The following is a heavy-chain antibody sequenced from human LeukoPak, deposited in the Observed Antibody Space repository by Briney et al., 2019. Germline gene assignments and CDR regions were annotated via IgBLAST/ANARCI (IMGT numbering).Heavy chain of an antibody. CDR1: GFTFSSYS. D-gene: IGHD2-2*01. V-gene: IGHV3-21*01. CDR2: ISSSSSYV. J-gene: IGHJ3*02. CDR3: ARDSSTSIFSLNAFDI. Sequence: GGSLRLSCAASGFTFSSYSMNWVRQAPGKGLEWVSSISSSSSYVYYADSVKGRFTISRDNSKNTLYLQMNSLRAKDTAVFYCARDSSTSIFSLNAFDIWGQGTMVTVSS.